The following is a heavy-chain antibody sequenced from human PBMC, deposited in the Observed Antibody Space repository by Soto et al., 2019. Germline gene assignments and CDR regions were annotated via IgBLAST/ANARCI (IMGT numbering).Heavy chain of an antibody. CDR2: FDPEGGEA. V-gene: IGHV1-24*01. Sequence: GAPVEACCKESRHTHNEFFIHWVRQSPVKGLEWMGGFDPEGGEAISAQKWHGRVNVTEDTVTDTAYMELSGLNFDGTDVYYCATPTTLRGAMINNINFDFWGQGTPDTV. D-gene: IGHD3-10*01. CDR3: ATPTTLRGAMINNINFDF. J-gene: IGHJ4*02. CDR1: RHTHNEFF.